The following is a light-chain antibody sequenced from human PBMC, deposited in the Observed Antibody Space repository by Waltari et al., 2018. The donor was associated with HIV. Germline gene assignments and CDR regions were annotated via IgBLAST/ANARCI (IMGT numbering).Light chain of an antibody. V-gene: IGLV1-47*01. J-gene: IGLJ1*01. Sequence: QSVRPQPPPASGTPGQRVTIPCSGSSPSIGSKHVPWYQQHPGTAPKLLIYRNNQRPSGVPDRFSGSKSGTSASLAISGLRSEDEADYYCAAWDDSLSGYVFGTGTKVTVL. CDR3: AAWDDSLSGYV. CDR2: RNN. CDR1: SPSIGSKH.